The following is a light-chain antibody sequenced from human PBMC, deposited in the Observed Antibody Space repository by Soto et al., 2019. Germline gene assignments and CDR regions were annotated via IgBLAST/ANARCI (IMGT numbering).Light chain of an antibody. J-gene: IGLJ1*01. CDR3: QVWDSTSDLAV. V-gene: IGLV3-21*02. Sequence: SYELTQPPSVSVAPGQTARMTCGGNNIGSKRVQWYQHKAGQAPVMVVYEDSDRPSGIPERFSGSNSGNTATLTISRVEAGDEAAYYCQVWDSTSDLAVFGTGTKLTVL. CDR2: EDS. CDR1: NIGSKR.